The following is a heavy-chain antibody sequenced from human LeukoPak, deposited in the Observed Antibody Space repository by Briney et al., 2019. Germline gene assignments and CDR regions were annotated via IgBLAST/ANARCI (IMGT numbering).Heavy chain of an antibody. CDR1: GFTFSSYE. CDR3: ARESIAVAGAPFDY. D-gene: IGHD6-19*01. CDR2: ISSGSTI. Sequence: GGSLRLSCAASGFTFSSYEMNWVRQAPGKGLEWVSYISSGSTIYDADSVKGRFTISRDNAKNSLYLQMNCLRAEDTAVYYCARESIAVAGAPFDYWGQGTLVTVSS. V-gene: IGHV3-48*03. J-gene: IGHJ4*02.